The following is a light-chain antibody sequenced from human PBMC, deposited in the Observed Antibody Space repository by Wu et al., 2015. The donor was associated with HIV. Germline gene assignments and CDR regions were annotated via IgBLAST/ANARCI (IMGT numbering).Light chain of an antibody. J-gene: IGKJ2*01. CDR1: QSITSDF. CDR2: GAS. CDR3: QQYGSLPPT. V-gene: IGKV3-20*01. Sequence: EIVLTQSPGTLSLSPGTRVTLSCRASQSITSDFLAWYQQKPGQSPRLLIYGASTRATGIPDRFSGSGSGTDFTLTIIKLEPEDFAVYFCQQYGSLPPTFGQGAKLEIK.